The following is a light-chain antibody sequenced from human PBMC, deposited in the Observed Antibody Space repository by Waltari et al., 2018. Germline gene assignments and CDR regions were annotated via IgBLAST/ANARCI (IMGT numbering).Light chain of an antibody. Sequence: EIMLTQSPGTLSLSPGERATLSCRASQSISKYLAWYQQKPGQPPRLLIYDASSRATCIPDRFSGRWSGTDFSLTISRLEPEDFAVYYCQKYGTLPATFGQGTKVEIK. CDR2: DAS. CDR1: QSISKY. CDR3: QKYGTLPAT. J-gene: IGKJ1*01. V-gene: IGKV3-20*01.